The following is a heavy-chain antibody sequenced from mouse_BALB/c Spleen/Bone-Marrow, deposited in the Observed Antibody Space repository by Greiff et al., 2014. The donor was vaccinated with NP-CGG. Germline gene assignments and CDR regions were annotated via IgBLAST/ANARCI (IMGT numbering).Heavy chain of an antibody. CDR1: GFSLTSYG. D-gene: IGHD1-2*01. CDR3: SRITTATGAMDY. Sequence: VQLVESGPGLVAPSQSLSITCTVSGFSLTSYGVHWVRQPPGKGLEWLGVIWADGSTNHNSALMSRLSISKDNSKSQVFLKMNSLQTDDTAMYYCSRITTATGAMDYWGQGTSVTVSS. J-gene: IGHJ4*01. V-gene: IGHV2-9*02. CDR2: IWADGST.